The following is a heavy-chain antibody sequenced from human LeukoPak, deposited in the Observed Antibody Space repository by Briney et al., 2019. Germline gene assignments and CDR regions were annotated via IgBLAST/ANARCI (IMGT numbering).Heavy chain of an antibody. D-gene: IGHD6-13*01. V-gene: IGHV1-8*01. J-gene: IGHJ6*03. CDR3: ARGYTYSSWYGQGYYYYYYMDV. CDR1: GYTFTSYD. CDR2: MNPNSGNT. Sequence: ASVKVSCKASGYTFTSYDINWVRQATGQGLEWMGWMNPNSGNTGYAQKFQGRVTMTRNTSISTAYMELSSLRSEDTAVYYCARGYTYSSWYGQGYYYYYYMDVWGKGTTVTISS.